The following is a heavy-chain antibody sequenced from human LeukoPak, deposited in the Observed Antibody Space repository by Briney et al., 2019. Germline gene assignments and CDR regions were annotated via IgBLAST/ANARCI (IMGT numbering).Heavy chain of an antibody. V-gene: IGHV4-59*01. Sequence: SETLSLTCNVSGSSISSYYWSWIRQPPGEGLEWIGYFYHSGGTNYNPSLKGRATISVATSKNEVSLKLRSVTAADTAVYYCARGASSSWYSLWKFWGQGTLVTVSS. CDR3: ARGASSSWYSLWKF. CDR1: GSSISSYY. J-gene: IGHJ4*02. CDR2: FYHSGGT. D-gene: IGHD6-13*01.